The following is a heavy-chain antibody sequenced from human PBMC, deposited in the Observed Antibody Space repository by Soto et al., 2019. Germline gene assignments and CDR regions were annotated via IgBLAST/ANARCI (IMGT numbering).Heavy chain of an antibody. V-gene: IGHV4-59*01. CDR2: IYYSGST. CDR1: GGSISSYY. D-gene: IGHD3-10*01. CDR3: ARDNAWFGENGYYYYYGMDV. J-gene: IGHJ6*02. Sequence: PSGTLSLTCTVSGGSISSYYWSWIRQPPGKGLEWIGYIYYSGSTNYNPSLKSRVTISVDTSKNQFSLKLSSVTAADTAVYYCARDNAWFGENGYYYYYGMDVWGQGTTVTVSS.